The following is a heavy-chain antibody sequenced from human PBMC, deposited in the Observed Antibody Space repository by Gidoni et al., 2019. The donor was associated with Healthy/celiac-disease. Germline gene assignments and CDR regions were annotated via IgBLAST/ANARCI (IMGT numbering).Heavy chain of an antibody. CDR2: IYYSGST. CDR3: ARHHCSGGSCYSGALPPMDV. D-gene: IGHD2-15*01. V-gene: IGHV4-39*01. J-gene: IGHJ6*04. CDR1: GGSISSSSYY. Sequence: QLQLQESGPGLVKPSETLSLTCTVSGGSISSSSYYWGWIRQPPGKGLEWIGSIYYSGSTYYNPSLKSRVTISVDTSKNQFSLKLSSVTAADTAVYYCARHHCSGGSCYSGALPPMDVWGKGTTVTVSS.